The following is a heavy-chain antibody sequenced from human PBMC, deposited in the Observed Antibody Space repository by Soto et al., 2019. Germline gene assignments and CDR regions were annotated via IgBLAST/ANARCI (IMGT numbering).Heavy chain of an antibody. CDR1: GFTFSSYA. D-gene: IGHD5-18*01. CDR3: AKGQLSSHYYYYGMDV. CDR2: ISGSGGST. Sequence: EVQLLESGGGLVQPGGSPRLSCAASGFTFSSYAMSWVRQAPGKGLEWVSAISGSGGSTYYADSVKGRFTISRDNSKNTLYLQMNSLRAEDTAVYYCAKGQLSSHYYYYGMDVWGQGTTVTVSS. V-gene: IGHV3-23*01. J-gene: IGHJ6*02.